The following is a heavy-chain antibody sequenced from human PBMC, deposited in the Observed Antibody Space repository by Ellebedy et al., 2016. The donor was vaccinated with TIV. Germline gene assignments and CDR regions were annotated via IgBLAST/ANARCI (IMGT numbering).Heavy chain of an antibody. CDR3: ARDTKDF. CDR1: GFTFSDHT. Sequence: GGSLRLXXAASGFTFSDHTMNWVRQTPGKGLEWVSAISGNGRYIYYADSVKGLFTISRDNANNSLWLHMHSLRAEDTGVYYCARDTKDFWGQGTLVTVSS. V-gene: IGHV3-21*01. CDR2: ISGNGRYI. J-gene: IGHJ4*02.